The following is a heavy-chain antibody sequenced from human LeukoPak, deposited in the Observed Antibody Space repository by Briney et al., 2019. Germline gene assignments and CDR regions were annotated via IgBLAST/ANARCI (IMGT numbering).Heavy chain of an antibody. J-gene: IGHJ4*01. CDR2: VYYSGST. CDR1: GESLTGFY. D-gene: IGHD5-12*01. V-gene: IGHV4-34*01. Sequence: PSETLSLTCAVYGESLTGFYWTLIRQPPGKGLDWIGEVYYSGSTTYNPSLKGRVTISVDMSKNQFSLRLKSVTAADTAFYYCARGGGYTAGPRPLWHWGQGTLITVSS. CDR3: ARGGGYTAGPRPLWH.